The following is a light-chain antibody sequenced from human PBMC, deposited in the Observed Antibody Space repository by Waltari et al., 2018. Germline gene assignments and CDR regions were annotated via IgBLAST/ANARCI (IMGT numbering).Light chain of an antibody. CDR3: LQYNSYPYS. Sequence: DIEMTQSPSSLFASVGDRVTITCRASQDIRNDLGWYQQKAGRAPKLLIYGASSLHSAVPSRFSVSGSGTEFTLTISSLQPEDFASYYCLQYNSYPYSFGQGTKLEI. CDR2: GAS. CDR1: QDIRND. J-gene: IGKJ2*01. V-gene: IGKV1-17*01.